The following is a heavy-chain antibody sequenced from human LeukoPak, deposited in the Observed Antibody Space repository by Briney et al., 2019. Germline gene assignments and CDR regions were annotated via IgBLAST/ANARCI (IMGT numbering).Heavy chain of an antibody. CDR3: AKSIRGPIDAFDI. CDR2: ISYDGSNK. CDR1: GFTFSSYG. Sequence: GESLRLSCAASGFTFSSYGMHWVRQAPGKGLEWVAVISYDGSNKYYADSVKGRFTISRDNSKNMLYLQMNSLRAEDTAVYYCAKSIRGPIDAFDIWGQGTMVTVSS. V-gene: IGHV3-30*18. D-gene: IGHD3-9*01. J-gene: IGHJ3*02.